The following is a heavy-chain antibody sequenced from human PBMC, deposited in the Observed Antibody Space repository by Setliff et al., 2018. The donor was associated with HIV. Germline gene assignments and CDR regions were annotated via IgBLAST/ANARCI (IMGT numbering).Heavy chain of an antibody. CDR1: GYKFTSYY. CDR2: INPSIVGT. J-gene: IGHJ6*03. Sequence: GASVKVSCKASGYKFTSYYIHWVRQAPGQGLEWMGIINPSIVGTTYAEKFQGRVAMTRDTSTNTVYMELSSLRSEDTAVYYCARDAFDYTAYYNSYMDVWGKGTTVTVSS. CDR3: ARDAFDYTAYYNSYMDV. D-gene: IGHD4-4*01. V-gene: IGHV1-46*01.